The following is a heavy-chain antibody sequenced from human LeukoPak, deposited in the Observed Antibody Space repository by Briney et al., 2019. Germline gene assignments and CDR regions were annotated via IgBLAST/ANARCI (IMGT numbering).Heavy chain of an antibody. J-gene: IGHJ6*03. CDR3: ARGAAYCSSTSCSPGIYYYYYYYMDV. Sequence: PSETLSLTCTVSGGSISSHYWSWIRQPPGKGLEWIGYIYYSGSTNYNPSLKSRVTISVDTSKNQFSLKLSSVTAADTAVYYCARGAAYCSSTSCSPGIYYYYYYYMDVWGKGTTVTVSS. CDR1: GGSISSHY. D-gene: IGHD2-2*01. V-gene: IGHV4-59*11. CDR2: IYYSGST.